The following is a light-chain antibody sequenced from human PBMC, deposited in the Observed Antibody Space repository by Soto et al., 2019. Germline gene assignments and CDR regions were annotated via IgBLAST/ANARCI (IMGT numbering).Light chain of an antibody. CDR3: KQYGSSRWT. J-gene: IGKJ1*01. CDR1: QSVSSSY. CDR2: GAS. Sequence: EIVLTQSPGTLSLSPGERATLSCRASQSVSSSYLAGYQQKPGQAPRLLIYGASTRATGIPDTFSGSGSGTDFTLTISRLEPEDFAVYYCKQYGSSRWTFGQGPKVEIK. V-gene: IGKV3-20*01.